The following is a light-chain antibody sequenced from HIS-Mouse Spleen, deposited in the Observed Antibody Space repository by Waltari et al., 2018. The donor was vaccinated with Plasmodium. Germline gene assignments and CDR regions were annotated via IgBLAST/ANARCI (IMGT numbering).Light chain of an antibody. CDR1: QSVSSN. J-gene: IGKJ2*01. Sequence: EIVMTQSPATLSVSPGERATLSCRASQSVSSNLAWYQQKPGQAPRLFIYGASTRATGIPARFSGSGSGTEFTLIISSLQSEDFAVYYCQQYNNWPPYTFGQGTKLEIK. V-gene: IGKV3-15*01. CDR2: GAS. CDR3: QQYNNWPPYT.